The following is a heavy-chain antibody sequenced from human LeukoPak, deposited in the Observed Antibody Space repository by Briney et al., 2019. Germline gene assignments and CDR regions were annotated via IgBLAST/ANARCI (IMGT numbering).Heavy chain of an antibody. CDR1: GFTFSSYE. D-gene: IGHD1-20*01. CDR2: IGSSGSAI. Sequence: GGSLRLSCAASGFTFSSYEMNWVRQAPGKGLEWVSYIGSSGSAIYYADSVKGRFTISRDNAKNSLYLQMNSLSAEDTALYYCARVGYDWSVFDYWGQGTLVTVSS. V-gene: IGHV3-48*03. CDR3: ARVGYDWSVFDY. J-gene: IGHJ4*02.